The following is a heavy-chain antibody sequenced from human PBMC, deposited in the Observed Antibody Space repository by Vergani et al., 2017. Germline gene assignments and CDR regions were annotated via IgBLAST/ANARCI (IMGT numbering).Heavy chain of an antibody. D-gene: IGHD3-22*01. J-gene: IGHJ3*02. Sequence: QVQLQESGPGLVKPSQTLSLTCTVSGGSISSGGYYWSWIRQHPGKGLEWIGYIYYSGSTYYNPSLKSRVTISVDTSKNQFALKMSSVTAAYTAVYYCAKGGGYDSSGSHDAFDIWGQGTMVTVSS. V-gene: IGHV4-31*03. CDR3: AKGGGYDSSGSHDAFDI. CDR1: GGSISSGGYY. CDR2: IYYSGST.